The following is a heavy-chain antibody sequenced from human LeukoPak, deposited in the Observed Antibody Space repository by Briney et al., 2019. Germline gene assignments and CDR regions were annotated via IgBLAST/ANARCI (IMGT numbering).Heavy chain of an antibody. V-gene: IGHV3-21*01. CDR2: ISSGSGYI. CDR1: GFTFSSYS. CDR3: AGQTRY. J-gene: IGHJ4*02. Sequence: KPGGSLRLSGAASGFTFSSYSMNWVRQAPGKGLEWVSSISSGSGYIYYADSVKGRFTISRDNAKNSLYLQMHSLRAEDTAVYYCAGQTRYWGQGTLVTVSS.